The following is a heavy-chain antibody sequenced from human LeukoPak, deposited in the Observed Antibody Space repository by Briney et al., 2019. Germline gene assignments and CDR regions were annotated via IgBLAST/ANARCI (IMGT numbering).Heavy chain of an antibody. CDR3: TREIQGPYGDYSDVDV. CDR2: IRSKAYGGTT. V-gene: IGHV3-49*03. CDR1: GFTFGDYA. Sequence: GGSLRLSCTASGFTFGDYAMSWFRQAPGKGLEWVGFIRSKAYGGTTEYAASVKGRFTISRDDSKSIAYLQMNSLKTEDTAVYYCTREIQGPYGDYSDVDVWGQGTTVTVSS. D-gene: IGHD4-17*01. J-gene: IGHJ6*02.